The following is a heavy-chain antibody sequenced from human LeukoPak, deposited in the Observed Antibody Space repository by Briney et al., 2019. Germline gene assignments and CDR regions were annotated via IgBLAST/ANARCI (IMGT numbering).Heavy chain of an antibody. CDR1: GFTASSNY. Sequence: GGSLRLSCAASGFTASSNYMNWVRQAPGKGLEWVAFISYDGSNKYYADSVKGRFTISRDNSKNTLYVQMNSLRADDTAVYYCAKGAYYYDSGAQYYFDYWGQGTLVTVSS. D-gene: IGHD3-22*01. CDR2: ISYDGSNK. V-gene: IGHV3-30*18. CDR3: AKGAYYYDSGAQYYFDY. J-gene: IGHJ4*02.